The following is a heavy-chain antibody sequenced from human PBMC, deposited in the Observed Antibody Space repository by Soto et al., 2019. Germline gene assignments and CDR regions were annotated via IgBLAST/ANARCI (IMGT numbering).Heavy chain of an antibody. Sequence: SPPTPVTPTQTLQLTCIFSGYSLPNYTMCLSCIRQPPGKALEWLALIERDDDDKYYSTSLKTRLTISKDTRKNQVVLTMANMEPADTGTYYCARSIRGRRRFNGMDVWGQGTTVTVSS. CDR1: GYSLPNYTMC. J-gene: IGHJ6*02. CDR2: IERDDDDK. CDR3: ARSIRGRRRFNGMDV. D-gene: IGHD1-20*01. V-gene: IGHV2-70*13.